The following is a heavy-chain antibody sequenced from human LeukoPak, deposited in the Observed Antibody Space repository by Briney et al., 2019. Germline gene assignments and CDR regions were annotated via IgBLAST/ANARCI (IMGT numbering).Heavy chain of an antibody. CDR3: ARDNSVRDEAWWFNP. Sequence: ASVKVSCKASGYTFTSYGISWVRQAPRQGLEWMGWISSYNGNTNYAQKLQGRVTMTRDMSTSTDYLELSSLRSEDTAVYYCARDNSVRDEAWWFNPWGQGTLVTVSS. J-gene: IGHJ5*02. CDR2: ISSYNGNT. V-gene: IGHV1-18*01. CDR1: GYTFTSYG. D-gene: IGHD5-24*01.